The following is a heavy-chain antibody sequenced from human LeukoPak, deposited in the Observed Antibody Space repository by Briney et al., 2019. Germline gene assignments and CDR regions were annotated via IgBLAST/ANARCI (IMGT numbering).Heavy chain of an antibody. J-gene: IGHJ6*02. Sequence: SETLSLTCTVSGGSISSYYWSWIRQPAGKGLEWIGRIYTSGSTNYNPSLKSRVTMSVDTSKNQFSLKLSSVTAADTAVYYCARGRSITMVRGATYGMDVWGQGTTVTVSS. CDR3: ARGRSITMVRGATYGMDV. V-gene: IGHV4-4*07. CDR1: GGSISSYY. D-gene: IGHD3-10*01. CDR2: IYTSGST.